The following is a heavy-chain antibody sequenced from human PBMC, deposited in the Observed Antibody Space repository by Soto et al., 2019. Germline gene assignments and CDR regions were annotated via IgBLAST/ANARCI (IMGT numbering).Heavy chain of an antibody. J-gene: IGHJ3*01. CDR1: GFSFSADGVG. V-gene: IGHV2-5*02. CDR2: IYWDDDT. Sequence: HITLKESGPTLVKPPQTLTLTCIFSGFSFSADGVGVGWIRQPPGKTLEWLALIYWDDDTRYRPSLKSRLTITKDSSKNQVVLTMTNMDPLDTATYYCAHAFGGTSWPNDALDVWGQGTVVTFSS. CDR3: AHAFGGTSWPNDALDV. D-gene: IGHD3-16*01.